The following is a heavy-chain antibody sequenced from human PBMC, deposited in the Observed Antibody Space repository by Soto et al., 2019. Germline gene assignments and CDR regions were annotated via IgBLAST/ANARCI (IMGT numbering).Heavy chain of an antibody. CDR3: ANDCSSTSCYSKYGMDV. D-gene: IGHD2-2*01. CDR2: IIPIFGTA. CDR1: GGTFSSYA. J-gene: IGHJ6*02. V-gene: IGHV1-69*13. Sequence: ASVKVSCKASGGTFSSYAISWVRQAPGQGLEWMGGIIPIFGTANYAQKFQGRVTITADESTSTAYMELSSLRSEDTAVYYCANDCSSTSCYSKYGMDVWGQGTTVTVSS.